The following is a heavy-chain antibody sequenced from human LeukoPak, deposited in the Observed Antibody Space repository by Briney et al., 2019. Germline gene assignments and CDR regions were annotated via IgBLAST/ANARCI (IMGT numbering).Heavy chain of an antibody. Sequence: PGTSLRLSCVASGFTFGDHAMHWVRRAPGQGLEWVTGINWNNGGIVYAASVRGRFTVSRDNAKNTLYLQMNRLGPEDTAFYYCARDDYDTLGYNFHYWGQGTLVTVSS. CDR1: GFTFGDHA. J-gene: IGHJ4*02. V-gene: IGHV3-9*01. CDR2: INWNNGGI. D-gene: IGHD3-9*01. CDR3: ARDDYDTLGYNFHY.